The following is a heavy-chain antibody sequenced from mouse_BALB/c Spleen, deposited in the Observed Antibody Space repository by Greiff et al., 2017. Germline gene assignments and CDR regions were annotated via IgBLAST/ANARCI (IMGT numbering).Heavy chain of an antibody. V-gene: IGHV3-2*02. CDR3: ARDGNYDY. CDR1: GYSITSDYA. D-gene: IGHD2-1*01. CDR2: ISYSGST. Sequence: EVQGVESGPGLVKPSQSLSLTCTVTGYSITSDYAWNWIRQFPGNKLEWMGYISYSGSTSYNPSLKSRISITRDTSKNQFFLQLNSVTTEDTATYYCARDGNYDYWGQGTTLTVSS. J-gene: IGHJ2*01.